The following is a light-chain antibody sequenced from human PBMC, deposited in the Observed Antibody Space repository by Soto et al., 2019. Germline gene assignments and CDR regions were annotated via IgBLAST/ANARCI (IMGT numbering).Light chain of an antibody. CDR3: SSYTSSSAYV. CDR2: DVS. J-gene: IGLJ1*01. Sequence: QSVLTQPPSVSGSPGRSVTISCTGTSSDVGSYNGVSWYQQPPGTAPKLMIYDVSNRPSGVPDRFSGSKSGNTASLTISGLQAEDEGDYYCSSYTSSSAYVFGTGTKVTVL. CDR1: SSDVGSYNG. V-gene: IGLV2-18*02.